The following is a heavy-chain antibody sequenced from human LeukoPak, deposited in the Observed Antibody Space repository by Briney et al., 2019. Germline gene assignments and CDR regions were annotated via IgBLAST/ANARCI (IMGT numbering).Heavy chain of an antibody. D-gene: IGHD2-2*02. J-gene: IGHJ2*01. Sequence: GASVKVSCKASGYTFTSYDINWVRQATGQGLEWMGWMNPNSGNTGYAQKFQGRVTMTRNTSISTAYMELSSLRSEDTAVYYCARNQYQLLYDHWYSDLWGRGTLVTVSS. CDR2: MNPNSGNT. CDR1: GYTFTSYD. V-gene: IGHV1-8*01. CDR3: ARNQYQLLYDHWYSDL.